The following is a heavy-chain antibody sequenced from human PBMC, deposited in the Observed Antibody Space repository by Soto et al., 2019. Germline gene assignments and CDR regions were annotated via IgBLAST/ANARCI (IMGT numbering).Heavy chain of an antibody. CDR3: ARVWGGAFDI. J-gene: IGHJ3*02. CDR1: GGSIGSYY. Sequence: SETLSLTFIVSGGSIGSYYWSWVRQPPGKGLEWIGYIYYSGSTNYNPSLKSRVTISVDTSKNQFSLKLSSVTAADTAVYYCARVWGGAFDIWGQGTMVP. V-gene: IGHV4-59*01. CDR2: IYYSGST. D-gene: IGHD3-10*01.